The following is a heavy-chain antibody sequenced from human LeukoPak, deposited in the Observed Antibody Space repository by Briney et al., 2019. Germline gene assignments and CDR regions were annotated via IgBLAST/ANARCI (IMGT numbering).Heavy chain of an antibody. J-gene: IGHJ5*02. Sequence: GGSLRLSCAASGVTLSDHHMDWVRQAPGKALEWVGRIGKRVTGYTTTYAASVKGRFTFSRDDSKNSVYLQMNSLTSEDTAIYYCVSLHGDNIRKGFDPWGQGTLVTVSS. CDR3: VSLHGDNIRKGFDP. D-gene: IGHD4/OR15-4a*01. CDR2: IGKRVTGYTT. V-gene: IGHV3-72*01. CDR1: GVTLSDHH.